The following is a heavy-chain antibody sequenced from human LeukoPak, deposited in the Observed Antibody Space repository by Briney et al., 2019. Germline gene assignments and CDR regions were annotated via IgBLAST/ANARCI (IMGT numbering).Heavy chain of an antibody. V-gene: IGHV3-23*01. CDR1: GFTFSTNW. Sequence: GGSLRLSCTASGFTFSTNWMHWVRQAPGKGLEWVSAISGSGGSTYYADSVKGRFTISRDNSKNTLCLQMNSLRAEDTAVYYCAKFAGGYSYGTDYFDYWGQGTLVTVSS. D-gene: IGHD5-18*01. J-gene: IGHJ4*02. CDR2: ISGSGGST. CDR3: AKFAGGYSYGTDYFDY.